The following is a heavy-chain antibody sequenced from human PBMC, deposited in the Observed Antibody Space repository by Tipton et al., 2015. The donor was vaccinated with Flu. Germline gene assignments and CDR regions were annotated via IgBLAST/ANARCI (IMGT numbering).Heavy chain of an antibody. Sequence: TLSLTCAVYGGSFSGYYWSWIRQPPGKGLEWIGEINHSGSTNYNPSLKSRVTITVDTSKNQFSLKLSSVTAADTAVYYCASLSFVTGYYNYWGQGTLVTVSS. V-gene: IGHV4-34*01. D-gene: IGHD3-9*01. CDR3: ASLSFVTGYYNY. J-gene: IGHJ4*02. CDR1: GGSFSGYY. CDR2: INHSGST.